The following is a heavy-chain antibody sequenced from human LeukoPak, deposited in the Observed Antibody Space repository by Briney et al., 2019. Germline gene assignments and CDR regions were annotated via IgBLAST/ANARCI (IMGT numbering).Heavy chain of an antibody. CDR3: ARGLSGRYCSSTSCRGFRSGHDY. D-gene: IGHD2-2*01. J-gene: IGHJ4*02. Sequence: SETLSLTCAVYGGSFSGYYWSWIRQPPEKGLEWIGEINHSGNTNYNPSLKSRVTISVDTSKNQFSLKLSSVTAADTAVYYCARGLSGRYCSSTSCRGFRSGHDYWGQGTLVTVSS. V-gene: IGHV4-34*01. CDR1: GGSFSGYY. CDR2: INHSGNT.